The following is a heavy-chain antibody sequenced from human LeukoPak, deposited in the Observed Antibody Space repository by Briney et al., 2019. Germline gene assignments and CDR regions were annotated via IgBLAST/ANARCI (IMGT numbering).Heavy chain of an antibody. D-gene: IGHD6-13*01. J-gene: IGHJ4*02. CDR1: GFTFSSYA. V-gene: IGHV3-30-3*01. CDR3: VRVDGSGSSLDY. Sequence: PGRSLRLSCAASGFTFSSYAMHWVRQAPGKGLEWVAIISYDGTKKNYADSVKGRFTISRDNSKNTLSLQMNSLTAEDTAVYYCVRVDGSGSSLDYWGQGTLVTVSS. CDR2: ISYDGTKK.